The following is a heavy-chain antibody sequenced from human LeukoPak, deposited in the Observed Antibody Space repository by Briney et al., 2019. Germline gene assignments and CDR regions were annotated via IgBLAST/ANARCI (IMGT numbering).Heavy chain of an antibody. J-gene: IGHJ4*02. Sequence: WASVKASCKASGYTFTSYGFSWVRQAPGQGLEWMGWISAYNGNTNYAQKLQGRVTMTTDTSTSTGYMELRSLRSDDTAVYYCARDYSSSWSHYFDYWGQGTLVTVSS. D-gene: IGHD6-13*01. V-gene: IGHV1-18*01. CDR3: ARDYSSSWSHYFDY. CDR1: GYTFTSYG. CDR2: ISAYNGNT.